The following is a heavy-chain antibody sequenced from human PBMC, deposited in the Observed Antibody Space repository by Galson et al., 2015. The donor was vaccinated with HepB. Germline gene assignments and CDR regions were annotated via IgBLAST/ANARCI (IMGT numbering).Heavy chain of an antibody. Sequence: SLRLSCAASGFTFTNFAMSWVRQTPGKGLEWVSGITGSGDSTYYADSVKGRFTIFRDNSKNTLYLQMNSLRAEDTAMYYCAKRGQSAYCSGGHCYQSGGFDIRGQGTMVTVSS. V-gene: IGHV3-23*01. J-gene: IGHJ3*02. CDR1: GFTFTNFA. D-gene: IGHD2-15*01. CDR3: AKRGQSAYCSGGHCYQSGGFDI. CDR2: ITGSGDST.